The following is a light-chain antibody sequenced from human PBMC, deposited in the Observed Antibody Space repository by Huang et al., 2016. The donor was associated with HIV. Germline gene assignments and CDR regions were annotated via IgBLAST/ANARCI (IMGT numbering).Light chain of an antibody. Sequence: DIVMTQSPDSLPVSLGERATINCKSSHSVLDRSNRKNYLAWYQKKPGQAPKLLLSWAYVREAGVPDRIRSNGSGTDFTLTIDNLQAEDVTVYYSQQYFSTPAFGQGTNVDI. CDR2: WAY. V-gene: IGKV4-1*01. CDR1: HSVLDRSNRKNY. J-gene: IGKJ1*01. CDR3: QQYFSTPA.